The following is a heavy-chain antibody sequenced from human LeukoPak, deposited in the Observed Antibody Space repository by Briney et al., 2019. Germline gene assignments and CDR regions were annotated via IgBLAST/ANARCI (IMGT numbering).Heavy chain of an antibody. D-gene: IGHD5-24*01. J-gene: IGHJ4*02. CDR1: GFTFSDFY. CDR3: VSQRGWNIELD. CDR2: ISSSGSAI. Sequence: GGSLRLSCATSGFTFSDFYMSWIRQPLGKGLEWISYISSSGSAIYYADSVEGRFTISRDNAKNSLYLQMNSLRAEDTAVYYCVSQRGWNIELDWGQGTLVTVYS. V-gene: IGHV3-11*01.